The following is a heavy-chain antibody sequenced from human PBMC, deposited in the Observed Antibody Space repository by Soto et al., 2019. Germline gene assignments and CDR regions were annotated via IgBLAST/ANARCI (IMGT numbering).Heavy chain of an antibody. V-gene: IGHV4-30-2*01. D-gene: IGHD2-15*01. Sequence: SETLSLTCTVSGGSIGNDDYSWSWVRQPPGKGLEWIGYIYHSGTTYYNPSLTSRVTISVDGSNNQFSLKLTSMTAADTAVYYCATVIPATRYSAYWGQGILVTVSS. CDR1: GGSIGNDDYS. CDR2: IYHSGTT. J-gene: IGHJ4*02. CDR3: ATVIPATRYSAY.